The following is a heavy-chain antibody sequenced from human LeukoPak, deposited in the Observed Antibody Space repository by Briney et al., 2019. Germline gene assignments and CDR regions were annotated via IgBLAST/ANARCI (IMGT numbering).Heavy chain of an antibody. CDR3: ARDRREGFDCSSTSCPYYYSGMDV. J-gene: IGHJ6*02. CDR1: GFTFSDYY. D-gene: IGHD2-2*01. Sequence: GGSLRLSCAASGFTFSDYYMRWIRQAPGKGLEWVSYIILSSTYTNYAHSVKGRFTISRDNSKNSLYLQMSSLRAEDTAVYYRARDRREGFDCSSTSCPYYYSGMDVWGQGTTVTVSS. V-gene: IGHV3-11*06. CDR2: IILSSTYT.